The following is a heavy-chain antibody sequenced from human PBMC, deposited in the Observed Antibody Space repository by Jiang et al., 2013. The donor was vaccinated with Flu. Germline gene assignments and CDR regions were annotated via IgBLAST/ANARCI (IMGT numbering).Heavy chain of an antibody. V-gene: IGHV2-70*04. D-gene: IGHD3-22*01. CDR1: SLNTRGTR. J-gene: IGHJ4*02. Sequence: SLNTRGTRVSWIRQPPGKALEWLARIDWDDDKFYSTSLKARLSISKDTSKNQVVLTMTNMDPMDTATYFCARIGNYDSRGYYYFDFWGQGTVVTVSS. CDR3: ARIGNYDSRGYYYFDF. CDR2: IDWDDDK.